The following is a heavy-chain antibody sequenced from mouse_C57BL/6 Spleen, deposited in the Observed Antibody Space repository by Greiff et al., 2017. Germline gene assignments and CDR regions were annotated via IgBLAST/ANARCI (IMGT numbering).Heavy chain of an antibody. CDR2: IYPGDGDT. Sequence: QVHVKQSGAELVKPGASVKISCKASGYAFSSYWMNWVKQRPGKGLEWIGRIYPGDGDTNYNGKFKGKATLTADKSSSTAYMQLSSLTSEDSAVYFCARKTTVVPFDYWGQGTTLTVSS. J-gene: IGHJ2*01. V-gene: IGHV1-80*01. CDR1: GYAFSSYW. D-gene: IGHD1-1*01. CDR3: ARKTTVVPFDY.